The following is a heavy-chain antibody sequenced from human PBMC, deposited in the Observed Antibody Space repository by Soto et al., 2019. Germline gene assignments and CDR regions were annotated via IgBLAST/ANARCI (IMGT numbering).Heavy chain of an antibody. CDR2: IYYSGST. CDR1: GVSISSYY. V-gene: IGHV4-59*01. J-gene: IGHJ3*02. D-gene: IGHD6-13*01. Sequence: SETLSLTCTVSGVSISSYYWSWIRQPPGKGLEWIGYIYYSGSTNYNPSRKSRVTISVDTSKNQFSLKLSSVNAADTDVYYCARDSSGYPGTFDIWGQGTMVTVSS. CDR3: ARDSSGYPGTFDI.